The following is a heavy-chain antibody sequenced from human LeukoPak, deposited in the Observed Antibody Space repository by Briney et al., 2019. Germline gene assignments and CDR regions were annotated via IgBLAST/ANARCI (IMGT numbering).Heavy chain of an antibody. CDR1: GFTFSTNG. CDR2: ISYDGSNE. J-gene: IGHJ4*02. D-gene: IGHD2-21*01. CDR3: AKEFNRGLPDY. V-gene: IGHV3-30*18. Sequence: PGRSLRLSCAASGFTFSTNGMHWVRQAPGKGLEWVAVISYDGSNEYYADSVKGRFTISRDNSKNTLYLQMSSLRAEDTAVYYCAKEFNRGLPDYWGQGTLVTVPS.